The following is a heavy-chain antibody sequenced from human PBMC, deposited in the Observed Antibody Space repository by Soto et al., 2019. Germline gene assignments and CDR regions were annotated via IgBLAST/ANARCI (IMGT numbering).Heavy chain of an antibody. CDR1: GFTVSSNY. CDR3: ARDYRKWLGTRDY. D-gene: IGHD5-12*01. J-gene: IGHJ4*02. CDR2: IYSGGST. Sequence: GGSLRLSCAASGFTVSSNYMSWVRQAPGKGLEWVSVIYSGGSTYYADSVKGRFTISRDNSKNTLYLQMNSLRAEDTAVYYCARDYRKWLGTRDYWGQGTLVTVSS. V-gene: IGHV3-66*01.